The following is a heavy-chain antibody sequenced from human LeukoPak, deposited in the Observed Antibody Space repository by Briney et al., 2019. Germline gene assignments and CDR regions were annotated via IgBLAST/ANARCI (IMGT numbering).Heavy chain of an antibody. Sequence: GGSLRLSCAASGFSVSSSYISWVRQAPGKGLEWVSVIYSIGTTYYADSVKGRFTISRDNSKNTLYLQMSNLRADDTAVYYCARCPSPVYFDLWGQGTLVTVPS. CDR3: ARCPSPVYFDL. CDR2: IYSIGTT. J-gene: IGHJ4*02. V-gene: IGHV3-53*01. CDR1: GFSVSSSY.